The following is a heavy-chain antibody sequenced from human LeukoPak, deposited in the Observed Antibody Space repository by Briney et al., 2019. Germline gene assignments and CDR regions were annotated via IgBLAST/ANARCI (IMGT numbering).Heavy chain of an antibody. V-gene: IGHV3-30*02. CDR3: AKDLWWFGEFPNAFEN. D-gene: IGHD3-10*01. CDR2: MTYDGSKR. J-gene: IGHJ3*02. CDR1: RFIFSKSW. Sequence: GASLRLCCVAARFIFSKSWITCVRQPPGKGLEWVSFMTYDGSKRPYADSVGGRFTISRDNSKNTLYLQMNSLRAEDTAIYYCAKDLWWFGEFPNAFENWGQGTMVTGSS.